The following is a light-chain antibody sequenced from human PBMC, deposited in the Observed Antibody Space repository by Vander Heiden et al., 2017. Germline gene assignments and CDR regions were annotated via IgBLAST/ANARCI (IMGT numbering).Light chain of an antibody. J-gene: IGKJ5*01. Sequence: DIHMTQSTSSLSASEGDRVTITCQASQDIGSSLNWYQQKSGKLPKLVIFDASNLELGVPSRFSGSRSGTDFTLTITSVQPEDIATYYCQQYHDLPITFGQGTRLDNK. V-gene: IGKV1-33*01. CDR3: QQYHDLPIT. CDR1: QDIGSS. CDR2: DAS.